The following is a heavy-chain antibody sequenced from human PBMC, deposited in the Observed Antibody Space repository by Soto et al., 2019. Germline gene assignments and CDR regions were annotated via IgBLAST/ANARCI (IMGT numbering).Heavy chain of an antibody. D-gene: IGHD2-15*01. J-gene: IGHJ4*02. CDR3: ARSSGGSYFDY. V-gene: IGHV4-39*01. Sequence: SETLSLTCTVSGGPISSSSYYWGWIRQPPGKGLEWIGNIFYSGSTYYNPSLKSRVTISVDTSKNQFSLKLSSVTAADTAVYYCARSSGGSYFDYWGQGTLVTVS. CDR1: GGPISSSSYY. CDR2: IFYSGST.